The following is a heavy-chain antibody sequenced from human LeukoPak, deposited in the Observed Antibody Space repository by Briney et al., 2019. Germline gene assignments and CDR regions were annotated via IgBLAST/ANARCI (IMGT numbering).Heavy chain of an antibody. Sequence: HSGGSLRLSCAASGFTFSSYWMHWVRQAPGKGLMWVSRIKSDGSETSYADSVKGRLTISRDNARNTLYLQMNSLRAEDTAVYYCARDKYCSSTSCYANPFDYWGQGTLVTVSS. D-gene: IGHD2-2*01. J-gene: IGHJ4*02. CDR2: IKSDGSET. CDR1: GFTFSSYW. CDR3: ARDKYCSSTSCYANPFDY. V-gene: IGHV3-74*01.